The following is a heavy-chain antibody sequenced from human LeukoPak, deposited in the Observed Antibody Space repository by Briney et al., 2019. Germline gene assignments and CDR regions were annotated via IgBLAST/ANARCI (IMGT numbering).Heavy chain of an antibody. Sequence: PSETLSLTCSVSGGSVSSSSYYWGWIRQPPGKGLEWIGNIYYSGSTYYNPSLKSRVTISADTSKNQFSLKLTSVTAADTAVYYCARAPEYGLYYFDYWGQGTLVTVSS. CDR1: GGSVSSSSYY. CDR3: ARAPEYGLYYFDY. CDR2: IYYSGST. J-gene: IGHJ4*02. V-gene: IGHV4-39*07. D-gene: IGHD1-14*01.